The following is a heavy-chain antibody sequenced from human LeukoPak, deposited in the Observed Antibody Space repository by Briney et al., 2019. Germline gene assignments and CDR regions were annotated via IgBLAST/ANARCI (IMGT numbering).Heavy chain of an antibody. CDR3: AKSDDYGDYTFDY. D-gene: IGHD4-17*01. V-gene: IGHV3-23*01. J-gene: IGHJ4*02. Sequence: GGSLRLSCAASGFTFSSFAMTWVRQAPGKGLEWVSSITGSHGPTYNTDSVKGRFTISRDNSQNTLYLQMNSLRAEDTAVYYCAKSDDYGDYTFDYWGQGTLVTVSS. CDR2: ITGSHGPT. CDR1: GFTFSSFA.